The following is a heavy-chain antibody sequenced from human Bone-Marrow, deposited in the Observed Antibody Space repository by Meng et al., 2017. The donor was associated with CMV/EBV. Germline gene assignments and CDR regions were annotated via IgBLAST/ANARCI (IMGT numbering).Heavy chain of an antibody. Sequence: ASVKVSGKASGYTFTNYYMHWVRQAPGQGLEWMGLINPNGISTSCAQKFQGRFTMTRDTSTSAVYMELSSLRSEDTALYYCAREGDGVGGSSWGFLDYWGQGTLVTFSS. CDR3: AREGDGVGGSSWGFLDY. CDR2: INPNGIST. J-gene: IGHJ4*02. D-gene: IGHD6-13*01. V-gene: IGHV1-46*01. CDR1: GYTFTNYY.